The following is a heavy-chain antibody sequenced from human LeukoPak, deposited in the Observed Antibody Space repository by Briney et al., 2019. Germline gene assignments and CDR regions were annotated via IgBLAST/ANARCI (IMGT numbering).Heavy chain of an antibody. J-gene: IGHJ4*02. D-gene: IGHD4-17*01. CDR2: IIPIFGTA. V-gene: IGHV1-69*06. CDR1: GYTFTSYD. Sequence: ASVTVSCKASGYTFTSYDINWVRQATGQGLEWMGGIIPIFGTANYAQKFQGRVTITADKSTSAAYMELSSLRSEDTAVYYCARVGDYVDYWGQGTLVTVSS. CDR3: ARVGDYVDY.